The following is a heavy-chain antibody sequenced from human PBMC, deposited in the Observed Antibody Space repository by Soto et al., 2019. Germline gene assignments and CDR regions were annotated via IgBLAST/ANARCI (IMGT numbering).Heavy chain of an antibody. Sequence: EVQLLESGGGLVQPGGSLRLSCAASGFTFSSYAMSWVRQAPGKGLEWVSAISGRGGSTYYADSVKGWFTISRDNSKNTLYLQMNSLRAEDTAVYYCAKAVDIVVGVAAEYYYYYYMGVWGKGTTVTVAS. J-gene: IGHJ6*03. V-gene: IGHV3-23*01. CDR3: AKAVDIVVGVAAEYYYYYYMGV. CDR1: GFTFSSYA. CDR2: ISGRGGST. D-gene: IGHD2-15*01.